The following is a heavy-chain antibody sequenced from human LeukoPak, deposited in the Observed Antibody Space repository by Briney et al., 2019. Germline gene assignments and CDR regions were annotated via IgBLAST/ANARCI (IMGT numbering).Heavy chain of an antibody. J-gene: IGHJ4*02. CDR2: ISGSGTST. V-gene: IGHV3-23*01. CDR1: GFTFSNYW. D-gene: IGHD3-22*01. Sequence: SGGSLRLSCAASGFTFSNYWMTWVRQAPGKGLEWVSAISGSGTSTYYTDSVKGRFTISRDNSKNTLYLQMNSLRAEDTAVYYCAKDQSESYDSSGYYSYWGQGTLVTVSS. CDR3: AKDQSESYDSSGYYSY.